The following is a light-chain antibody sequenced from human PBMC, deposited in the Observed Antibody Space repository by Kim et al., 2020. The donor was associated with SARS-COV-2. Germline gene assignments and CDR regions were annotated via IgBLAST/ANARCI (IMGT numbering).Light chain of an antibody. V-gene: IGKV3-15*01. J-gene: IGKJ4*01. CDR1: QSVSSN. Sequence: EIVMTQSPATLSVSPGERATLSCRASQSVSSNLVWYQQKPGQAPRLLIYGASTRATGIPARFSGSGSGTEFTLTISSLQSEDFAVYYCQQYNNWPPLTFGGGTKVDI. CDR3: QQYNNWPPLT. CDR2: GAS.